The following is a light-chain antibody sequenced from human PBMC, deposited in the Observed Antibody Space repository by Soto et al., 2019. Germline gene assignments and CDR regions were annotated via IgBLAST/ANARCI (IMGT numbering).Light chain of an antibody. CDR2: AAS. Sequence: DVQMTQSPSSVSASVGDRATITCRASQDISTWLAWYQQKAGKAPKFLIYAASSLQSGVPSRFSGSGSGTDFTLTSSNLHPEDVATYYCQQASVFPRTFGQGTKVEIK. CDR3: QQASVFPRT. J-gene: IGKJ1*01. V-gene: IGKV1-12*01. CDR1: QDISTW.